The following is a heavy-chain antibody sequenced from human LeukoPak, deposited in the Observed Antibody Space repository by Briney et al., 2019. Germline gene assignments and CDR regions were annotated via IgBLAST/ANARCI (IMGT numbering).Heavy chain of an antibody. J-gene: IGHJ4*02. CDR2: IYYSGST. CDR1: GGSISSSSYY. Sequence: SETLSLTCTVSGGSISSSSYYWGWTRQPPGKGLEWIGSIYYSGSTYYNPSLKSRVTISVDTSKNQFSLKLSSVTAADTAVYYCAKEYSYGLSFDYWGQGTLVTVSS. V-gene: IGHV4-39*07. D-gene: IGHD5-18*01. CDR3: AKEYSYGLSFDY.